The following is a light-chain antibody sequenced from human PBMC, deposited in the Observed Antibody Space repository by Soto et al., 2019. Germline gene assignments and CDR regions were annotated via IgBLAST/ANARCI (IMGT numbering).Light chain of an antibody. J-gene: IGLJ7*01. CDR3: SSYGASSTL. CDR2: DVS. V-gene: IGLV2-14*03. Sequence: QSALTQPASVSGSPGQSITIPCTGTSNDIGGYNYVSWYQQHPGKVPKLMIFDVSYRPSGISDRFSGSKSGNTASLTISGLQPEDEADYYCSSYGASSTLLGGGTQLTVL. CDR1: SNDIGGYNY.